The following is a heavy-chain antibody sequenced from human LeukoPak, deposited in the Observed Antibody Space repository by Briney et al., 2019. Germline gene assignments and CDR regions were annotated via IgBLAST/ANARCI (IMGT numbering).Heavy chain of an antibody. J-gene: IGHJ4*02. CDR1: GFIFSSYW. V-gene: IGHV3-74*01. Sequence: GGSLRLSCAASGFIFSSYWMHWVRQAPGKGLVWVSRIHSDGSDTTYADSVKGRFTISRDNAKNTLYLQMDSLRAEDTAVYYCVTKAVPPTFDYWGQGTLVTVSS. CDR2: IHSDGSDT. CDR3: VTKAVPPTFDY.